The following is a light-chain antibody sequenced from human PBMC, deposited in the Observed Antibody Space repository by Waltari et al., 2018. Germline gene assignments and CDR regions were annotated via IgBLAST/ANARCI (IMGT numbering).Light chain of an antibody. J-gene: IGKJ4*01. CDR2: WAS. CDR3: QQYYSTPLT. CDR1: QNVLYSSNNKNY. Sequence: DIVMTQSPDSLAVSLGETAPINCNASQNVLYSSNNKNYLAWYQHKPGQPPKLLFYWASTRGSGVPDRFSGTGSGTDFTLTISSLQAEDVAVYYCQQYYSTPLTFGGGTKVEIK. V-gene: IGKV4-1*01.